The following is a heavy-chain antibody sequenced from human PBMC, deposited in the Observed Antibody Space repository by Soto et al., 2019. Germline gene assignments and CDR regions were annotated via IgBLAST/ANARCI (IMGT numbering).Heavy chain of an antibody. CDR1: GGSISSSSYY. CDR2: IYYSGST. CDR3: ASTRVVIIPYPYYYGMDV. Sequence: TLSLTCTVSGGSISSSSYYWGWIRQPPGKGLEWIGSIYYSGSTYYNPSLKSRVTISVDTSKNQFSLKLSSVTAADTAVYYCASTRVVIIPYPYYYGMDVWGQGTTVTVSS. D-gene: IGHD3-3*01. V-gene: IGHV4-39*01. J-gene: IGHJ6*02.